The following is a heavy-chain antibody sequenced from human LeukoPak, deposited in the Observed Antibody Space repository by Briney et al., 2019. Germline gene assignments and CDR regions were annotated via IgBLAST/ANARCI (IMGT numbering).Heavy chain of an antibody. D-gene: IGHD5-18*01. CDR1: GGSFNGYY. CDR3: ARTTEGGYTYDYFYYYYMDV. J-gene: IGHJ6*03. V-gene: IGHV4-59*01. CDR2: IYYSGST. Sequence: SETLSLTCAVYGGSFNGYYWSWIRQPPGKGLEWIGYIYYSGSTNYNPSLKSRVTISVDTSKNHFSLKLSSVTAADTAVYYCARTTEGGYTYDYFYYYYMDVWGKGTTVTISS.